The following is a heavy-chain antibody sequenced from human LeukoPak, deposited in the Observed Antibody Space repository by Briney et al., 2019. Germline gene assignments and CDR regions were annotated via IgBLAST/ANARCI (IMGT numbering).Heavy chain of an antibody. J-gene: IGHJ4*02. CDR1: GFTFSSYW. D-gene: IGHD5-18*01. CDR2: INSDGSST. Sequence: QPGGSLRLSCAASGFTFSSYWMHWVRQAPGKGLVWVSRINSDGSSTSYADSVKGRFTISRDNAKNTLYLQMNSLRTEDTALYYCAKDIDTAMGDYWGQGTLVTVSS. V-gene: IGHV3-74*01. CDR3: AKDIDTAMGDY.